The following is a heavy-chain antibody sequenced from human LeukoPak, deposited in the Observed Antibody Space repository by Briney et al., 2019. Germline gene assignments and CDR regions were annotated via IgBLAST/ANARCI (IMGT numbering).Heavy chain of an antibody. CDR1: GFTLSSYW. CDR2: IKQDGSEK. J-gene: IGHJ4*02. V-gene: IGHV3-7*01. D-gene: IGHD3-22*01. Sequence: GGSLRLSCAASGFTLSSYWMNWVRQAPGKGLQWVANIKQDGSEKYYVDSVKGRFTISRDNAKNSLYLQMNSLRAEDTAVYYCARPKYYYDSSGIFDYWGRGTLVTVSS. CDR3: ARPKYYYDSSGIFDY.